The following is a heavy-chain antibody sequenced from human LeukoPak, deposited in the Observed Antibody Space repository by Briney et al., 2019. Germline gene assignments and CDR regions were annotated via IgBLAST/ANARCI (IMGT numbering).Heavy chain of an antibody. CDR2: IYHSGSA. J-gene: IGHJ3*02. V-gene: IGHV4/OR15-8*01. CDR3: ASTRGSSASRGFDI. Sequence: SETLALTCPVSTLSISSSNWWRWARQPPVKWLEWIGEIYHSGSANYNSSLNSRVTTSVDKSTNQSPLTLSSVTAAGTAVYYCASTRGSSASRGFDIWGQGTMVTVSS. CDR1: TLSISSSNW. D-gene: IGHD3-16*01.